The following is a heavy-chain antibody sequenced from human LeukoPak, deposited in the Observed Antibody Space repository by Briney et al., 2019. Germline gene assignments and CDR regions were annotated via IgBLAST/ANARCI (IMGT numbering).Heavy chain of an antibody. CDR2: ISSSSSYI. V-gene: IGHV3-21*01. D-gene: IGHD5-12*01. J-gene: IGHJ4*02. CDR1: GFTFSSYS. CDR3: ARDRPIVATMGGDY. Sequence: GGSLRLSCAASGFTFSSYSMNWVRQAPGKGLEWVSSISSSSSYIYYADSVKGRFTISRDNAKNSLYLQMNSLRAEDTAVYYCARDRPIVATMGGDYWGQGTPVTVSS.